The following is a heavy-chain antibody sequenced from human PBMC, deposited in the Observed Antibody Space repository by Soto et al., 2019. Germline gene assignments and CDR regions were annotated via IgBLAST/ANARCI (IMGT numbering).Heavy chain of an antibody. J-gene: IGHJ3*01. V-gene: IGHV5-51*01. CDR1: GYNFPYYW. Sequence: PGESLKLSCKGSGYNFPYYWIAWVRQVPGKGLEYMGIIYPADSDTRYSPSFEDQVTISVDTSINTAYLQWSSLKASDTAIYYCARPAAVRTIHAFDVWGQGTVVTVSS. CDR3: ARPAAVRTIHAFDV. D-gene: IGHD6-13*01. CDR2: IYPADSDT.